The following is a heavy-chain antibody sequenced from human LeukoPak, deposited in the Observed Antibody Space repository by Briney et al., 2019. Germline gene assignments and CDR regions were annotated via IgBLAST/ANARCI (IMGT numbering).Heavy chain of an antibody. D-gene: IGHD1-1*01. V-gene: IGHV1-2*02. CDR3: ARDHGQTGYDF. CDR2: INPNSGGT. Sequence: ALVKVSCKASGYTFTDYYMHWVRQAPGQGLEWMGWINPNSGGTYYGQNFQDRVTMTRDTSISTAYMELSGLRFDDTAVYYCARDHGQTGYDFWGQGTLVTVSS. CDR1: GYTFTDYY. J-gene: IGHJ4*02.